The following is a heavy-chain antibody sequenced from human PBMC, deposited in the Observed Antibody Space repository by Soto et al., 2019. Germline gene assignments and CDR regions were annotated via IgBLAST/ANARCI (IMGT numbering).Heavy chain of an antibody. J-gene: IGHJ4*02. CDR3: ARDKMPEYCGGDCYSWGPGCDY. D-gene: IGHD2-21*02. V-gene: IGHV1-69*01. CDR1: GGTFSSYA. Sequence: QVQLVQSGAEVKKPGSSVKVSCKASGGTFSSYAISWVRQAPGQGLEWMGGIIPIFGTANYAQKFQGRVTITAEASTSTAYRELSSLRSEDTAVYYCARDKMPEYCGGDCYSWGPGCDYWGQGTLVTVSS. CDR2: IIPIFGTA.